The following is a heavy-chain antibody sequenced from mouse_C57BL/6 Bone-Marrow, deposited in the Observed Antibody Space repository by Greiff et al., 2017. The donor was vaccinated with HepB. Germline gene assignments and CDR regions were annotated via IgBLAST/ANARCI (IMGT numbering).Heavy chain of an antibody. CDR2: IDPEDGET. V-gene: IGHV14-2*01. Sequence: EVQRVESGAELVRPGASVKLSCTASGFNIKDYYMHWVKQRTEQGLEWIGRIDPEDGETKYAPKFQAKATITADTSSNTAYLQLSSLTSEDTAVYYCAPLFDYWGQGTTLTVSS. J-gene: IGHJ2*01. CDR1: GFNIKDYY. CDR3: APLFDY.